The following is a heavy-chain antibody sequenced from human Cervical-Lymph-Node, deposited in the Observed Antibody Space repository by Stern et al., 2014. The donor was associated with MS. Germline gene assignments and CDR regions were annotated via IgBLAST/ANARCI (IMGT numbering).Heavy chain of an antibody. CDR2: ISPKTGSA. D-gene: IGHD1-26*01. CDR3: ARDRGSYSDY. J-gene: IGHJ4*02. Sequence: VQLEESGAEVERPGASVKVSCKASGYTFNAYFLHWVRQAPGQGLEWMGWISPKTGSATYAQKFQDRVTMTRDTSINTGYMEVSSLRSDDTAVYYCARDRGSYSDYWGQGTLVAVSS. V-gene: IGHV1-2*02. CDR1: GYTFNAYF.